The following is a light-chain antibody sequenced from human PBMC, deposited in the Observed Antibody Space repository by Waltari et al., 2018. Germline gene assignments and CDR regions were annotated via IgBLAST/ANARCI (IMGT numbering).Light chain of an antibody. Sequence: EIVLTQSQGTLSLSPGERATLSCRASQSVSRSLAWYTQKPGQAPRLLMYGETSRATGVADRFSGSGSGTDFSLTISRLEPEDFAVYYCQHYVRLPVAFGQGTKVEIK. J-gene: IGKJ1*01. CDR1: QSVSRS. V-gene: IGKV3-20*01. CDR2: GET. CDR3: QHYVRLPVA.